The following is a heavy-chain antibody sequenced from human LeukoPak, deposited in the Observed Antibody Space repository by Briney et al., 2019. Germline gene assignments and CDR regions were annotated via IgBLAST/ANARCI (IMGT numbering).Heavy chain of an antibody. CDR3: ARVVKDYYDTWDD. V-gene: IGHV4-59*11. D-gene: IGHD3-22*01. Sequence: SETLSLTCTASGGSISGHYWSWIRQPPGKGLEWIGNIYYRGNANYNPSLKSRVTISVDMSKKQFSLKLSSVTAADTAMYYCARVVKDYYDTWDDWGQGTLVTVSS. CDR1: GGSISGHY. J-gene: IGHJ4*02. CDR2: IYYRGNA.